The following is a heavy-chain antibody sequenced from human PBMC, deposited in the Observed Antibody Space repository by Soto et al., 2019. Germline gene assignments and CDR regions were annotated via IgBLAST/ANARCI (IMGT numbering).Heavy chain of an antibody. CDR2: IIPIFGTA. Sequence: SVEVSCKASGGTFSSYAISWVRQAPGQGLEWMGGIIPIFGTANYAQKFQGRVTITADESTSTAYMERSSLRSEDTAVYYCASGPGPSWYICVFDSWCKETLFTIAS. CDR1: GGTFSSYA. D-gene: IGHD6-13*01. J-gene: IGHJ4*02. V-gene: IGHV1-69*13. CDR3: ASGPGPSWYICVFDS.